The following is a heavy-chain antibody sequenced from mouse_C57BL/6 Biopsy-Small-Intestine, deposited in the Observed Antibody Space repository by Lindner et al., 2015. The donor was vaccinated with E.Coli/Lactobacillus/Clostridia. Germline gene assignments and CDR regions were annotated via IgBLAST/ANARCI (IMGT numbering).Heavy chain of an antibody. D-gene: IGHD4-1*02. Sequence: VQLQESGPVLVKTGASVKMSCKASGYTFTDYYMNWVKQSHGKSLEWIGIINPYNGGSSYNQKFKGKATLTVDKSSSTAYMELNSLTSEDSAVYYCAQAPIGNWFAYWGQGTLVTVSA. CDR2: INPYNGGS. CDR3: AQAPIGNWFAY. V-gene: IGHV1-19*01. CDR1: GYTFTDYY. J-gene: IGHJ3*01.